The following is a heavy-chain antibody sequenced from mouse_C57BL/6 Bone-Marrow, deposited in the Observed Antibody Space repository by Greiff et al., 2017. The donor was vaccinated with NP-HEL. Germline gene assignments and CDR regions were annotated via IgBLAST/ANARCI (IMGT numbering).Heavy chain of an antibody. J-gene: IGHJ4*01. V-gene: IGHV5-6*01. CDR2: ISSGGSYT. D-gene: IGHD2-2*01. Sequence: EVNLVESGGDLVKPGGSLKLSCAASGFTFSSYGMSWVRQTPDKRLEWVATISSGGSYTYYPDSVKGRFTISRDNAKNTLYLQMSSLKSEDTAMYYCAVWLRGDYYAMDYWGQGTSVTVSS. CDR1: GFTFSSYG. CDR3: AVWLRGDYYAMDY.